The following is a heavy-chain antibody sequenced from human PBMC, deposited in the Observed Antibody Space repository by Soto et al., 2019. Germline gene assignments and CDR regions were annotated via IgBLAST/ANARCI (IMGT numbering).Heavy chain of an antibody. Sequence: GGSLRLSCAASGFTFSSYSMNWVRQAPGKGLEWVSSISSSSSYIYYADSVKGRFTISRDNAKNSLYLQMNSLRAEDTAVYYCARFGTTVTTRGIRRAFDIWGQGTMVTVSS. CDR3: ARFGTTVTTRGIRRAFDI. D-gene: IGHD4-17*01. J-gene: IGHJ3*02. CDR2: ISSSSSYI. V-gene: IGHV3-21*01. CDR1: GFTFSSYS.